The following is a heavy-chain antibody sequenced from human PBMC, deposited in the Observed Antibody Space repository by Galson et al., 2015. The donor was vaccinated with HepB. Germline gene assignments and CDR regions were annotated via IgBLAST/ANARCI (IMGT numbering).Heavy chain of an antibody. D-gene: IGHD6-6*01. Sequence: ETLSLTCTVSGGSISSSSYYWGWIRQPPGKGLEWIGSIYYSGSTYYNPSLKSRVTISVDTSKNQFSLKLSSVTAADTAVYYCATEEGAAPYWGQGTLVTVSS. CDR2: IYYSGST. V-gene: IGHV4-39*01. CDR1: GGSISSSSYY. J-gene: IGHJ4*02. CDR3: ATEEGAAPY.